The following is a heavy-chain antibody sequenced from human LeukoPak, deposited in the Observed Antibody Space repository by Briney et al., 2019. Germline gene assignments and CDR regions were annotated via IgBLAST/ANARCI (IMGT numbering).Heavy chain of an antibody. Sequence: GGSLRLSCAASGFAFSTYAMGWVRQAPGKGLEWVAVIYYDGSNKYYADSVKGRFTISRDNSKNTLYLQMNSLRAEDTAVYYCARDRTYFSDYWGQGTLVTVSS. V-gene: IGHV3-33*08. CDR3: ARDRTYFSDY. CDR2: IYYDGSNK. CDR1: GFAFSTYA. J-gene: IGHJ4*02.